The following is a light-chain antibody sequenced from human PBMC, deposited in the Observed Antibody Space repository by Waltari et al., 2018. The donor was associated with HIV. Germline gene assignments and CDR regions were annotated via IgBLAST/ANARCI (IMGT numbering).Light chain of an antibody. J-gene: IGKJ4*01. CDR2: DAS. CDR1: QSVSRY. V-gene: IGKV3-11*01. CDR3: QQRSNWPPALT. Sequence: EIVLTQSPATLSLSPGERATLSCRASQSVSRYLAWYQQKPGKAPRLLIYDASNRATGIPARFSGSGSGTDFTLTISSLEPEDFAVYYCQQRSNWPPALTFGGGTKVEIK.